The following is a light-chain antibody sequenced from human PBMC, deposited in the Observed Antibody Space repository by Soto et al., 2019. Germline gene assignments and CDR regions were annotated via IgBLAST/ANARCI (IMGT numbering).Light chain of an antibody. CDR1: QDISNY. Sequence: DIKMTQSPSSLSASVGDRVTITCQASQDISNYLNWYQQKPGKAPKLLIYDASGLEMGVPSRFSGSGSGTHFTLTISGLQPEDIATYYCQQFGDLTFIFGQGTRLEIK. CDR3: QQFGDLTFI. J-gene: IGKJ5*01. V-gene: IGKV1-33*01. CDR2: DAS.